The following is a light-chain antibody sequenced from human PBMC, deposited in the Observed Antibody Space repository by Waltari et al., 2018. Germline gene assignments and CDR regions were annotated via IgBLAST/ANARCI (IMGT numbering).Light chain of an antibody. J-gene: IGLJ1*01. CDR2: DVS. V-gene: IGLV2-14*03. CDR3: ASYTSSNTYV. Sequence: HSALTQPASVSGSPGQSITMSCTGTSSDVGGYNFVSWYQQHPGKAPKLLIYDVSDRPSGVSNRFSASKSGNTASLTISGLQAEDEADYYCASYTSSNTYVFGGGTKVTVL. CDR1: SSDVGGYNF.